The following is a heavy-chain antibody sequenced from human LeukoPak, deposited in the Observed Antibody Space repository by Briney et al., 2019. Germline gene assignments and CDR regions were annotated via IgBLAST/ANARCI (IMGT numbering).Heavy chain of an antibody. CDR3: ARARQYSSSSLDY. J-gene: IGHJ4*02. CDR1: GYTFTGYY. V-gene: IGHV1-2*06. D-gene: IGHD6-6*01. Sequence: ASVKVSCKASGYTFTGYYMRWARQAPGQGLEWMGRINSNIGGTNYAQKFQGRVTMTRDTSISTAYMEMTSLRFDDTAVYYCARARQYSSSSLDYWGQGTQVTVSS. CDR2: INSNIGGT.